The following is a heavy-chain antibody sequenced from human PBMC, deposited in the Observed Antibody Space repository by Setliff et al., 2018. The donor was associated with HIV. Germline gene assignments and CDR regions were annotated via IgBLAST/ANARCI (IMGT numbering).Heavy chain of an antibody. CDR3: ARGGAVSADFDS. CDR1: GGPIRTGAYY. V-gene: IGHV4-39*07. J-gene: IGHJ5*01. Sequence: SETLSLTCTVSGGPIRTGAYYWGWIRQPPGKGLAWIGSIYYDGRTSYKPSHKSRLTISVDTSKNQFSLSLNSVTAADTAVYFCARGGAVSADFDSWGQGTLVTVSS. D-gene: IGHD3-16*01. CDR2: IYYDGRT.